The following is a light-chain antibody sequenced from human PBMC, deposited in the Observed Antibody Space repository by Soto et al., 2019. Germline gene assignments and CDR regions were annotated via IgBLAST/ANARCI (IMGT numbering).Light chain of an antibody. Sequence: DILVTQSPLSLPVTPGEPASISCRSSQNLLHRNGYNYLDWYLQKPGQSPQLLVYLGSNRASGVPRRFSGSGSGADFTLKISSVAVEDVGVYCCMQALPHPPTFGQGTKVEIK. CDR1: QNLLHRNGYNY. J-gene: IGKJ1*01. V-gene: IGKV2-28*01. CDR2: LGS. CDR3: MQALPHPPT.